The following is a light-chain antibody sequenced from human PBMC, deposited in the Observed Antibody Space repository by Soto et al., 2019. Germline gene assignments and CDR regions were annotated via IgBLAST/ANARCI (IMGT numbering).Light chain of an antibody. CDR3: LQYTDWPRT. J-gene: IGKJ1*01. CDR2: SAS. V-gene: IGKV3-15*01. CDR1: QSVSTD. Sequence: EIVMTQSPATLSVSPGETATLSCRASQSVSTDLAWYQQKPGHFPRLLIYSASTRATGVPARFSGSGFGTEFSLIISSLQSEDFALYFCLQYTDWPRTFGPGTRVEIK.